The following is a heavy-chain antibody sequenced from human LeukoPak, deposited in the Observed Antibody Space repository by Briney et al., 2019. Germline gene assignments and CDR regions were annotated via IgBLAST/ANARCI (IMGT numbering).Heavy chain of an antibody. CDR2: ISSSSSYI. CDR1: GFTSGSFS. Sequence: GGPLSLSCAASGFTSGSFSMNGFRQAPGKGRKWFSSISSSSSYIYYADSVKGRFTISRDNAKNSLYLQMNSLRAEDTAVYYCASSDSGWYEDFDYWGQGTLVTVSS. D-gene: IGHD6-19*01. V-gene: IGHV3-21*01. J-gene: IGHJ4*02. CDR3: ASSDSGWYEDFDY.